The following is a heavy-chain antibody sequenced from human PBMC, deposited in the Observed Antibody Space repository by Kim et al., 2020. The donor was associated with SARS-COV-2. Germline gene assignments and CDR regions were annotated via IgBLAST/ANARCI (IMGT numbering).Heavy chain of an antibody. D-gene: IGHD2-21*02. CDR1: GYSFTSYW. Sequence: GESLKISCKGSGYSFTSYWSGWVRQMPGKGLEWMVIIYPGDSDTRYSPSFQGQVTISADKSISTAYLQWSSLKASDTARYYCARHVDCGGDCYGMDVWGQGTTVTVSS. V-gene: IGHV5-51*01. J-gene: IGHJ6*02. CDR2: IYPGDSDT. CDR3: ARHVDCGGDCYGMDV.